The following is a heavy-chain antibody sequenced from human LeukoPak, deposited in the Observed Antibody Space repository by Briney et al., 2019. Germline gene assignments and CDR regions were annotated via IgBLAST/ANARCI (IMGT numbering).Heavy chain of an antibody. CDR3: AGGYCSGGSCHSGFEY. CDR2: IYYSGST. J-gene: IGHJ4*02. D-gene: IGHD2-15*01. V-gene: IGHV4-59*06. Sequence: SETLSLTCTVSGGSMSRRHWSWIRHPPGQGLEWIGYIYYSGSTYYNPPLKSRVPILVVTSKNQCCLQLSSVTAADTAVYYCAGGYCSGGSCHSGFEYWGQGTLVTVSS. CDR1: GGSMSRRH.